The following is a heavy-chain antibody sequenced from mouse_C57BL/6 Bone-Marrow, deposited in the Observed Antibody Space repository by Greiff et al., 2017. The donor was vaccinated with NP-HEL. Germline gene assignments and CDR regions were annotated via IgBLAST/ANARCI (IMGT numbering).Heavy chain of an antibody. CDR1: GYTFTSYW. CDR3: ASEWKEGFAY. V-gene: IGHV1-64*01. Sequence: QVPVKQPGAELVKPGASVKLSCKASGYTFTSYWMHWVKQRPGQGLEWIGMIHPNSGSTNYNEKFKSKATLTVDKSSSTAYMQLSSLTSEDSAVYYCASEWKEGFAYWGQGTLVTVSA. J-gene: IGHJ3*01. CDR2: IHPNSGST. D-gene: IGHD1-3*01.